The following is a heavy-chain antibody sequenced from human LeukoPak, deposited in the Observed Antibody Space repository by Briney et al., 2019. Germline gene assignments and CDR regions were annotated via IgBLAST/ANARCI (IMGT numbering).Heavy chain of an antibody. D-gene: IGHD5-12*01. J-gene: IGHJ5*02. Sequence: ASVKVSCKASGYTFTGYYMHWVRQAPGQGLEWMGWINPNSGGTNYAQKFQGRVTMTRDTSISTAYMELSRLRSDDTAVYYCARDRCSGYVWNWFDPWGQGTLVTVSS. CDR1: GYTFTGYY. V-gene: IGHV1-2*02. CDR3: ARDRCSGYVWNWFDP. CDR2: INPNSGGT.